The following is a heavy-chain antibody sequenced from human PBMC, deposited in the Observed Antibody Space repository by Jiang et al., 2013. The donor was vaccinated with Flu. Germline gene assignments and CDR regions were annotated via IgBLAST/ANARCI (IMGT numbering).Heavy chain of an antibody. V-gene: IGHV3-74*01. D-gene: IGHD5-24*01. CDR3: ARPRGRWLKSTFGI. CDR2: IDGDGNTA. J-gene: IGHJ3*02. Sequence: VQLVESGGGLVQPGGSLRLSCAASGFTFSNYWMHWVRQAPGKGLVWVSRIDGDGNTATYVDSVKGRFTVSRDNAKNTLYLQMNSLRAEDTAVYYCARPRGRWLKSTFGIVGPGDSWSPSPQ. CDR1: GFTFSNYW.